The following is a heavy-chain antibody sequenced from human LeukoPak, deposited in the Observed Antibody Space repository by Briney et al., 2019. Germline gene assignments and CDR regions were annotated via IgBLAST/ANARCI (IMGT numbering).Heavy chain of an antibody. D-gene: IGHD6-13*01. CDR2: IGTAGDP. Sequence: GGSLRLSCAASGFTFSSYDMHWVRQATRKGLEWVSAIGTAGDPYYPGSVKGRFTISRENAKNSLYLQMNSLRAGDTAVYYCARARSSWDAFDIWGQGTMVTVSS. V-gene: IGHV3-13*05. CDR3: ARARSSWDAFDI. CDR1: GFTFSSYD. J-gene: IGHJ3*02.